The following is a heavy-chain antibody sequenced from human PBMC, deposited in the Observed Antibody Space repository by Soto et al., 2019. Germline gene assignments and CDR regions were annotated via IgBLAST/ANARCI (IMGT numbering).Heavy chain of an antibody. D-gene: IGHD3-22*01. CDR3: AKCGYDSSGRLFRYFQH. Sequence: PGGSLRLSCAASGFTFNIYAMSWVRQAPGKGLEWVSAISGSGGGTYYADSVEGRFTISRDNSNNTLYLQMSSLRAEDTAVYYCAKCGYDSSGRLFRYFQHWGQGTLVTVSS. CDR2: ISGSGGGT. J-gene: IGHJ1*01. CDR1: GFTFNIYA. V-gene: IGHV3-23*01.